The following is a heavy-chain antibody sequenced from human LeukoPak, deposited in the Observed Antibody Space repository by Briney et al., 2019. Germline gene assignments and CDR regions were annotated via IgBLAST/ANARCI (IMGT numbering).Heavy chain of an antibody. V-gene: IGHV4-59*08. J-gene: IGHJ4*02. D-gene: IGHD2-2*01. Sequence: SETLSLTCTVSGGSISSYYWSWIRQPPGKGLEWIGYVYCSGSTNYDPSLKSRVTISVDTSKNQFSLKLSSVTAADTAVYYCARRGYCSSTSCYVFDYWGQGTLVTVSS. CDR3: ARRGYCSSTSCYVFDY. CDR1: GGSISSYY. CDR2: VYCSGST.